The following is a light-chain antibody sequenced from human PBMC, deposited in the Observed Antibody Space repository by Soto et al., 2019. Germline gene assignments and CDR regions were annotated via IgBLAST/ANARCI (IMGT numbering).Light chain of an antibody. CDR1: QSVSSSY. V-gene: IGKV3-20*01. CDR3: QQYGSSPPWT. CDR2: GAS. J-gene: IGKJ1*01. Sequence: EIVLTQSPGTLSLSPGERATLSCRASQSVSSSYLAWYQQKPGQAPRLLIYGASSRATGIPDRFSGSGSGTDFTLTTSRLEAEDFAVYYCQQYGSSPPWTFGQGTKVEIK.